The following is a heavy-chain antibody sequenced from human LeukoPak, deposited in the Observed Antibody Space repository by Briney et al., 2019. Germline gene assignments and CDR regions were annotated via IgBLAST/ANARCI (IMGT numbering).Heavy chain of an antibody. V-gene: IGHV3-23*01. CDR2: ISGSGGST. CDR1: GFTFSSYA. D-gene: IGHD1-7*01. CDR3: ARGMNRYNWNYAYY. J-gene: IGHJ4*02. Sequence: GGSLRLSCAASGFTFSSYAMSWVRQAPGKGLEWVSAISGSGGSTYYADSVKGRFTISRDNSKSTLYLQMNSLRAEDTAVYYCARGMNRYNWNYAYYWGQGTLVTVSS.